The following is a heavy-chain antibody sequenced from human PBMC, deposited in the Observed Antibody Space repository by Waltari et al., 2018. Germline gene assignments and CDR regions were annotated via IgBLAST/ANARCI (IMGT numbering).Heavy chain of an antibody. D-gene: IGHD3-16*01. J-gene: IGHJ4*02. CDR2: IRYDGSNK. CDR3: AKAQGGPSLRGYFDY. Sequence: QVQLVESGGGVVQPGGSLRLPCAASGFTFSTYGMPWVRQAPGKGLEWVAFIRYDGSNKYYADSVKGRFTISRDNSKNTLYLQMNSLRAEDTAVYYCAKAQGGPSLRGYFDYWGQGTLVTVSS. CDR1: GFTFSTYG. V-gene: IGHV3-30*02.